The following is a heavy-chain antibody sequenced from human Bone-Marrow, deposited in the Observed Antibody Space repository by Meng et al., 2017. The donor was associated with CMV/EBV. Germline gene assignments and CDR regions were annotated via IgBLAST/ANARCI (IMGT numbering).Heavy chain of an antibody. CDR3: ARDLWELLPTDGMDV. D-gene: IGHD1-26*01. Sequence: VSVKVSCKASGYTFTGYYMHWVRQAPGQGLEWMGWINPNSGGTNYAQKFQGRVTMTRDTSISTAYMELSRLRSDDTAVYYCARDLWELLPTDGMDVWGQGTTVTVSS. CDR2: INPNSGGT. CDR1: GYTFTGYY. V-gene: IGHV1-2*02. J-gene: IGHJ6*02.